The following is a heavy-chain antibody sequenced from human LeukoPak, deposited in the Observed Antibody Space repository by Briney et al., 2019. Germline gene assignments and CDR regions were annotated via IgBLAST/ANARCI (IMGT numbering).Heavy chain of an antibody. J-gene: IGHJ4*02. CDR2: ISGGGGST. V-gene: IGHV3-23*01. CDR3: VKGGRSSPFDY. CDR1: GFTFSSYA. D-gene: IGHD1-26*01. Sequence: GGSLRLSCAASGFTFSSYAMSWVRQAPGKGLEWDSAISGGGGSTYYADSVKGRFTISRDNSKNTLYLQMNSLRAEDTAVYYCVKGGRSSPFDYWGQGTLVTVSP.